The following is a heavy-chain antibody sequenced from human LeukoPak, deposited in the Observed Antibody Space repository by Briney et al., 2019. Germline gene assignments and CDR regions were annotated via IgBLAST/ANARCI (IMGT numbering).Heavy chain of an antibody. CDR2: INWNGGGT. CDR3: ARDIYGSGSYLAVYYYYMDV. CDR1: GFTFDDYG. Sequence: GGSLRLSCAASGFTFDDYGMSWVRQAPGEGLEWVSGINWNGGGTGYADSVKGRFTISRDSAKKSLYLQMNSLRAEDTALYYCARDIYGSGSYLAVYYYYMDVWGKGTTVTVSS. D-gene: IGHD3-10*01. J-gene: IGHJ6*03. V-gene: IGHV3-20*04.